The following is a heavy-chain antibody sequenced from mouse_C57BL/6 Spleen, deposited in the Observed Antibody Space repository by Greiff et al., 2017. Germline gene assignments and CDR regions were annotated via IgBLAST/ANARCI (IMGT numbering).Heavy chain of an antibody. D-gene: IGHD2-4*01. Sequence: EVQLVESGPGLVKPSQSLSLTCSVTGYSITSGYYWNWIRQFPGNKLEWMGYISYDGSNNYNPSLKNRISITRDTSKNQFFLKLNSVTTEDTATYYCAREGLRPYAMDYWGQGTSVTVSS. CDR2: ISYDGSN. V-gene: IGHV3-6*01. CDR1: GYSITSGYY. J-gene: IGHJ4*01. CDR3: AREGLRPYAMDY.